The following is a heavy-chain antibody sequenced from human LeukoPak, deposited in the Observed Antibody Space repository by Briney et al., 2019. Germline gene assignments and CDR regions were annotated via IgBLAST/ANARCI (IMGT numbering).Heavy chain of an antibody. D-gene: IGHD1-26*01. V-gene: IGHV1-2*02. CDR2: INPNSGGT. CDR1: GYTFTDYY. Sequence: ASVKVSCKASGYTFTDYYMHWVRQAPGQGLEWMGWINPNSGGTNNAQKFQGRVTMTRDTSISTAYMELSSLRSDDTAMYYCARSYSGFGYALHDYWGQGTLVTVFS. J-gene: IGHJ4*02. CDR3: ARSYSGFGYALHDY.